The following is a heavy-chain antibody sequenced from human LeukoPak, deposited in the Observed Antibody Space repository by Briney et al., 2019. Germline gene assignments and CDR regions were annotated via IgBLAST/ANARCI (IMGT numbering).Heavy chain of an antibody. D-gene: IGHD6-6*01. V-gene: IGHV1-24*01. Sequence: ASVKVSCKVSGYTLTELSMHWVRQAPGKGLEWMGDFDPEDGETIYAQKFQGRVTMTEDTSTDTAYMELSSLRSEDTAVYYCATEGIAARSFDYWGQGTLVTVSS. CDR2: FDPEDGET. J-gene: IGHJ4*02. CDR1: GYTLTELS. CDR3: ATEGIAARSFDY.